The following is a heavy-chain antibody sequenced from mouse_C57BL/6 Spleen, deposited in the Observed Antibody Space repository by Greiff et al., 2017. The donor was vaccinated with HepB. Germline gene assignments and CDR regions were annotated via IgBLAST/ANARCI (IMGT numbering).Heavy chain of an antibody. CDR2: IDPETGGT. Sequence: VQLQQSGAELVRPGASVTLSCKASGYTFTDYEMHRVKQTPVHGLEWIGAIDPETGGTAYNQKFKGKAILTADKSSSTAYRKLRSLTSEDSAGYYCTREAYPLYAMDYWGQGTSVTVSS. CDR3: TREAYPLYAMDY. J-gene: IGHJ4*01. CDR1: GYTFTDYE. V-gene: IGHV1-15*01.